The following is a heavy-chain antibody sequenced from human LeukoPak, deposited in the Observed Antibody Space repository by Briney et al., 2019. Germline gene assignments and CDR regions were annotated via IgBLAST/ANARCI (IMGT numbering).Heavy chain of an antibody. Sequence: SETLSLTCTVSGGSINNYYWNWIRQPQGKGLEWIGYIYYSGSTSYNPSLKSRVTISVDTSKSQFSLKLSSVTAADTAVYYCARGGGYSSSWSYWGQGTLVTVSS. CDR1: GGSINNYY. CDR3: ARGGGYSSSWSY. CDR2: IYYSGST. J-gene: IGHJ4*02. V-gene: IGHV4-59*01. D-gene: IGHD6-13*01.